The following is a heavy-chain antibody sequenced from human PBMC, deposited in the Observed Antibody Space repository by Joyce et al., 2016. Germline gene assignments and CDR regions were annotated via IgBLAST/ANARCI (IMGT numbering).Heavy chain of an antibody. V-gene: IGHV1-69*01. J-gene: IGHJ4*02. D-gene: IGHD5-12*01. CDR1: GGTFSTHA. CDR2: IIPIFGTA. CDR3: ARGIGGYSFVDY. Sequence: QVQLVQSGAEVKKHGSSVTVSCEASGGTFSTHAISWVRQAPGQGPEWRGGIIPIFGTANYAQTFQGRVTITADESTSTAYLELSRLRSEDTTVYYCARGIGGYSFVDYWGQGALVSASS.